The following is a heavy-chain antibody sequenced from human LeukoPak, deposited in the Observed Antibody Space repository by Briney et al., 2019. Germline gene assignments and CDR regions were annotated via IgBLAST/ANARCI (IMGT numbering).Heavy chain of an antibody. D-gene: IGHD1-26*01. Sequence: PGGSLRLSCAASGFTFSSYAMRWVRQAPGKGLEWVANINRDGGAQNYVDSVKGRFTISRDNAKNSLFLQMNNLRAEDTALYYWAGGGIPTYAFDIWGQGTMVTVSP. V-gene: IGHV3-7*01. CDR1: GFTFSSYA. CDR3: AGGGIPTYAFDI. CDR2: INRDGGAQ. J-gene: IGHJ3*02.